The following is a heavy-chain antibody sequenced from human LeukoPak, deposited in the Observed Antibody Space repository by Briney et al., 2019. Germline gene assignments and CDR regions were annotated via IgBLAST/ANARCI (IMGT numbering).Heavy chain of an antibody. V-gene: IGHV3-23*01. J-gene: IGHJ4*02. CDR1: GFTFSSYA. Sequence: GSLRLSCAASGFTFSSYAMSWVRQAPGKGLEWVSAISGSGGSTYYADSVKGRFTVSRDNSKNTLYLQMNSLRAEDTAVYYCAKASAMIVVVSKHFDYWGQGTLVTVSS. CDR3: AKASAMIVVVSKHFDY. CDR2: ISGSGGST. D-gene: IGHD3-22*01.